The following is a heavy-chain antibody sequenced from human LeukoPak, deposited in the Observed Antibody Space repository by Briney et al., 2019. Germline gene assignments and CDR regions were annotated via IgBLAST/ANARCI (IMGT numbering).Heavy chain of an antibody. J-gene: IGHJ6*02. D-gene: IGHD6-13*01. CDR2: ISYDGSNK. Sequence: GGSLRLSCAASGFTFSSYAMHWVRQAPGKGLEWVAVISYDGSNKYYADSVKGRFTISRDNAKNSLYLQMNSLRAEDTAVYYCARGAAAGPNYYYYGMDVWGQGTTVTVSS. CDR1: GFTFSSYA. V-gene: IGHV3-30-3*01. CDR3: ARGAAAGPNYYYYGMDV.